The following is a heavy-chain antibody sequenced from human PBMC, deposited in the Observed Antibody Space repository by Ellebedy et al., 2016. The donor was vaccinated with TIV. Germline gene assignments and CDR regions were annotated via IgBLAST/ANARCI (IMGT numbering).Heavy chain of an antibody. CDR1: GFTFSSYS. V-gene: IGHV3-21*01. D-gene: IGHD1-26*01. CDR2: ISSSGGYI. J-gene: IGHJ4*02. CDR3: TRALVPYSGSSPFDL. Sequence: GESLKISCAASGFTFSSYSMNWVRQAPGKGLEWVSSISSSGGYIYYADSVKGRFTISRDNAKNSLCLQMSSLRAEDTAVYYCTRALVPYSGSSPFDLWGRGTLVTVSS.